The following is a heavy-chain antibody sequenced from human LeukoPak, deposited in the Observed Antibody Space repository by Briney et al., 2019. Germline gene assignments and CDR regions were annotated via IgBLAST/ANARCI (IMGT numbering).Heavy chain of an antibody. CDR3: TRTVLDCANGVCYDY. V-gene: IGHV1-18*01. J-gene: IGHJ4*02. Sequence: GASVKVSCKTSGYTFTTYGISWVRQAPGQGLEWVGWISPYNGNTNYVQKLQGRVTVTTDTSTSTAYMELRSLRSDDTPVYYCTRTVLDCANGVCYDYWGQGTLVTVSS. CDR1: GYTFTTYG. CDR2: ISPYNGNT. D-gene: IGHD2-8*01.